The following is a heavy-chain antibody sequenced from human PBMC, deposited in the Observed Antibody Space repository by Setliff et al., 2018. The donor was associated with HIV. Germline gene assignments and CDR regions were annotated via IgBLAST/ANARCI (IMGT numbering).Heavy chain of an antibody. CDR1: GYTFTSCG. CDR3: AREGYSGSYFNYYYYLDV. D-gene: IGHD1-26*01. V-gene: IGHV1-18*01. Sequence: ASVKVSCKASGYTFTSCGITWVRQAPGQGLEWMGWINAYNGNTNYAQELQGRVTMTTDTSTSTVYMELRSLRSDDTAVYYCAREGYSGSYFNYYYYLDVWGKGTTVTVSS. J-gene: IGHJ6*03. CDR2: INAYNGNT.